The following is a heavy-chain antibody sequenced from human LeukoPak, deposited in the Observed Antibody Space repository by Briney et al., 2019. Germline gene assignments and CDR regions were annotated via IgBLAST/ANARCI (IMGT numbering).Heavy chain of an antibody. V-gene: IGHV4-28*01. J-gene: IGHJ4*02. D-gene: IGHD3-10*01. CDR1: GYSISSSNW. CDR2: IYYSGST. CDR3: ARTRRGRGSPIDY. Sequence: SETLSLTCAVSGYSISSSNWWGWIRQPPGKGLEWIGYIYYSGSTYYNPSLKSRVTMSVDTPKNQFSLKLSSVTAVDTAVYYCARTRRGRGSPIDYWGQGTLDTVSS.